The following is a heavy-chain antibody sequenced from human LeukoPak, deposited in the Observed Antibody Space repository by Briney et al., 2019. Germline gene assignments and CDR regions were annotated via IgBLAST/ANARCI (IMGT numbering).Heavy chain of an antibody. CDR2: ISGSTGST. V-gene: IGHV3-23*01. Sequence: PGGSLRLSCAASGFTFSSYAMSWVRQAPGKGLEWVSAISGSTGSTYYADSVKGRFTISRDNSKNTLYLQMNSLRAEDTAVYYFAKDSRAVAGTGAFGAFDIWGQGTMVTVSS. J-gene: IGHJ3*02. D-gene: IGHD6-19*01. CDR1: GFTFSSYA. CDR3: AKDSRAVAGTGAFGAFDI.